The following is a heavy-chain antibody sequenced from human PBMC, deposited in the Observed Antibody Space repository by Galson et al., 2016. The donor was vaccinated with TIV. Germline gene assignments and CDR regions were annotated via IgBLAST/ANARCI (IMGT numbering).Heavy chain of an antibody. J-gene: IGHJ4*02. CDR1: GFTFSSYI. D-gene: IGHD3-22*01. V-gene: IGHV3-48*02. CDR3: ARLSACYYDFDY. CDR2: ISSSGSTT. Sequence: SLRLSCAASGFTFSSYIINRVRQAPGKGLEWVAYISSSGSTTYYADYVKARFTTTTDNAKDSRYIQMNSLRDEDTALYYCARLSACYYDFDYWGQGTLVTVSS.